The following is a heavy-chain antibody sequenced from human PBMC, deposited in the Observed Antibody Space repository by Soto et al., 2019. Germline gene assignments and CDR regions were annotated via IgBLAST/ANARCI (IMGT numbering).Heavy chain of an antibody. J-gene: IGHJ4*02. CDR3: AKHSRGSGWSSFDY. D-gene: IGHD6-19*01. Sequence: GGSLRLSCAASGFTFSSYAMSWVRQAPGRGLEWVSAISGSGGSTYYADSVKGRFTISRDNSKNTLYLQMNSLRAEDTAVYYCAKHSRGSGWSSFDYWGQGTLVTVSS. V-gene: IGHV3-23*01. CDR2: ISGSGGST. CDR1: GFTFSSYA.